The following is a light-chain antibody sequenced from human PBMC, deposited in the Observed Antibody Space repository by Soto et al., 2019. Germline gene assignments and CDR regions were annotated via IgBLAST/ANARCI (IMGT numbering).Light chain of an antibody. CDR2: GAS. CDR1: QSVSSSY. J-gene: IGKJ1*01. Sequence: EIVLTQSPGTLSLSPGERATLSCRASQSVSSSYLAWYQQKPGQAPRLLIYGASSRASGVPDRFSGSGSGKDFPLTFSRLEPEDFAVYYCQHYGSSAWTFGQGTKVEI. V-gene: IGKV3-20*01. CDR3: QHYGSSAWT.